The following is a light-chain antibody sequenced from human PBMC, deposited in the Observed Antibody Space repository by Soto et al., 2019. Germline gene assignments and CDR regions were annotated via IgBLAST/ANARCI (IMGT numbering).Light chain of an antibody. CDR3: SSYSSTSTPWV. V-gene: IGLV2-14*01. J-gene: IGLJ3*02. Sequence: QSALTQPASVSGSPGQSITIFCTGTSSDVGAYKFVSWYRHHPGRAPQVMIYEVTNRPSGVSSRFSGSKSGNTASLTISGLQPEDEGDYYCSSYSSTSTPWVFGGGTKLIVL. CDR1: SSDVGAYKF. CDR2: EVT.